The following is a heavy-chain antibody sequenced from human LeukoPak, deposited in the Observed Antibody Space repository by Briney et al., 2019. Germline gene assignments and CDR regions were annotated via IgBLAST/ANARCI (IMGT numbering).Heavy chain of an antibody. D-gene: IGHD5-12*01. J-gene: IGHJ4*02. Sequence: GGSLRLSCAASGFTFSTYAMTWVRQAPGKGLEWVSAISGNGDKTYYTNSVRGRFTISRDNSKNTLYLQMNSLRAEDTAVYYCAKDHGWLSAAWGQGTLVTVSS. V-gene: IGHV3-23*01. CDR3: AKDHGWLSAA. CDR2: ISGNGDKT. CDR1: GFTFSTYA.